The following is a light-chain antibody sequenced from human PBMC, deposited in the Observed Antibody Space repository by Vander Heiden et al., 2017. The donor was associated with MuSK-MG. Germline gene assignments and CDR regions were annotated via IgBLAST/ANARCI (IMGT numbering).Light chain of an antibody. CDR2: DAS. Sequence: DIQITHSPSSLSASVGDRVTITCQASQDISNYLNWYQQKPGKAPKLLIYDASNLETGVPSRFSGSGSGTDFTFTISSLHPEDIATYYCQQDDNLPLTFGGGTKVEIK. CDR3: QQDDNLPLT. J-gene: IGKJ4*01. CDR1: QDISNY. V-gene: IGKV1-33*01.